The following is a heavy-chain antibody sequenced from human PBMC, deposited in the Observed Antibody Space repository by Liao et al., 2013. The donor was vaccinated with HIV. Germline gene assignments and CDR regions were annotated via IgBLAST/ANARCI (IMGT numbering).Heavy chain of an antibody. Sequence: QVQLQESGPGLVKPSQTLSLTCTVSGGSISSGSYYWSWIRQPAGKGLEWIGRIYTTGSTNYNPSLKSRVTISVDTSKNQFSLKMSSVTAADTAVYYCAREMDSRSSGHFDYWGRGNPGHRLL. CDR3: AREMDSRSSGHFDY. CDR1: GGSISSGSYY. D-gene: IGHD6-6*01. V-gene: IGHV4-61*02. CDR2: IYTTGST. J-gene: IGHJ4*02.